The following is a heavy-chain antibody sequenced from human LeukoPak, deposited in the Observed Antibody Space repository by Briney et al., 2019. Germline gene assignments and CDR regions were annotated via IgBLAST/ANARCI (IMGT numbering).Heavy chain of an antibody. Sequence: PSETLSLTCAVSGYSISSGYYWGWIRQPPGEGLEWIGSIYHSGSTYYNPSLKSRVTISVDTSKNQFSLKLSSVTAADTAVYYCAGRGGVVVPAAMFSRAYYFDYWGQGTLVTVSS. CDR3: AGRGGVVVPAAMFSRAYYFDY. CDR1: GYSISSGYY. CDR2: IYHSGST. V-gene: IGHV4-38-2*01. J-gene: IGHJ4*02. D-gene: IGHD2-2*01.